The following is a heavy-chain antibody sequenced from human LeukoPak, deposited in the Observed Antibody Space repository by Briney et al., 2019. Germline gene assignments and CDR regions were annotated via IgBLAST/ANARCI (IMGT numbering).Heavy chain of an antibody. J-gene: IGHJ4*02. CDR3: ATAARRLHS. D-gene: IGHD6-6*01. CDR2: IQEDGGDK. Sequence: PGGSLRLSCAASGFTFCSYWMTWVRQAPGKGLEWVANIQEDGGDKYYVDSVKGRFTISRDNSNNSVYLQMNGLRAEDTAVYYCATAARRLHSWGQGTLVTVSS. V-gene: IGHV3-7*05. CDR1: GFTFCSYW.